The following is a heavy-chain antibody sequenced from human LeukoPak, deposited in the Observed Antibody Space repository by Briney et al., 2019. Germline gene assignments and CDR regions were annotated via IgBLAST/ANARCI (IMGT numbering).Heavy chain of an antibody. CDR2: IKQDGSEK. CDR1: GFTFSSYW. J-gene: IGHJ5*02. Sequence: GGSLRLSCAASGFTFSSYWMSWVRQAPGKGLEWVANIKQDGSEKYYADSVKGRFTISRDNSKNTLYLQMNSLRAEDTAVYYCARAGDIVVVPAAFIFDPWGQGTLVTVSS. V-gene: IGHV3-7*01. CDR3: ARAGDIVVVPAAFIFDP. D-gene: IGHD2-2*01.